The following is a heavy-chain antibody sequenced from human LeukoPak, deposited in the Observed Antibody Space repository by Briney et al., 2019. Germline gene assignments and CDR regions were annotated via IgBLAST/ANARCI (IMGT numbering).Heavy chain of an antibody. Sequence: ASVKVSCKASGYTFSTYDINWVRQATGQGLEWMGWMNPNSGNTGSEQKFQGRVTMTRNTSINTAYMELSSLRSEDTAVYYCARGPGGGYYDSIGSRPFDFWGQGTLVTVSS. CDR3: ARGPGGGYYDSIGSRPFDF. D-gene: IGHD3-22*01. CDR2: MNPNSGNT. V-gene: IGHV1-8*01. CDR1: GYTFSTYD. J-gene: IGHJ4*02.